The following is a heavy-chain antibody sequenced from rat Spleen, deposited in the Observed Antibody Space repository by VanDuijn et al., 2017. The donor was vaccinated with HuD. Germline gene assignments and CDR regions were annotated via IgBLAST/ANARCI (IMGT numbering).Heavy chain of an antibody. V-gene: IGHV5-20*01. CDR3: TLLVYVYYGLLPH. CDR2: ISSDGGRN. J-gene: IGHJ2*01. D-gene: IGHD1-6*01. CDR1: GFTFSDYY. Sequence: EVQLVESDGGLVQPGRSLKLSCAASGFTFSDYYMAWVRQAPTKGLEWVATISSDGGRNFYRDSVKGRFTISRDNAKSSLYLQMDSLRSGDTATYYCTLLVYVYYGLLPHWGQGVMVTVSS.